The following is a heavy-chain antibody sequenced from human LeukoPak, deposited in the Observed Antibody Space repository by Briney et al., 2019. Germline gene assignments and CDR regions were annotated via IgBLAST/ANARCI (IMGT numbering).Heavy chain of an antibody. CDR2: IYYSGST. V-gene: IGHV4-59*01. J-gene: IGHJ4*02. D-gene: IGHD3-10*01. CDR1: GGSISSYY. CDR3: ERESMVRGDGFDY. Sequence: SETLSLTCTVSGGSISSYYWSWIRQPPGKGLEWIGYIYYSGSTNYNPSLKSRVTISVDTSKNQFSLKLSSVTAADTAVYYCERESMVRGDGFDYWGQGALVIVCS.